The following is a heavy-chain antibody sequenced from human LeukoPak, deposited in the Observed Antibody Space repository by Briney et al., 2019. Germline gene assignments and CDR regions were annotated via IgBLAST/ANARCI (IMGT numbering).Heavy chain of an antibody. D-gene: IGHD3-22*01. CDR2: IIPIFGTA. CDR1: GGTFSSYA. Sequence: SVKVSCKASGGTFSSYAISWVRQAPGQGLEWMGGIIPIFGTANYAQKFQGRVTITADESTSTAYMELSSLRSEDTAVYYCAHSSGYYYGGGFDCWGQGTLVTVSS. V-gene: IGHV1-69*13. CDR3: AHSSGYYYGGGFDC. J-gene: IGHJ4*02.